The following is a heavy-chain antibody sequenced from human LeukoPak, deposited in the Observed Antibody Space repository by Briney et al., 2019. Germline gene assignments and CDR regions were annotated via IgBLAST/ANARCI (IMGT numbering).Heavy chain of an antibody. V-gene: IGHV4-4*02. CDR2: MYPSGST. D-gene: IGHD4-17*01. CDR3: ARSYGDNLNFDY. J-gene: IGHJ4*02. CDR1: GGSISSSNW. Sequence: SGTLSLTCAVSGGSISSSNWWSWARQPPGKGLEWIGEMYPSGSTNYNPSLKSRVTISIDKSKNQFSLKLTSVTAADTAVYYCARSYGDNLNFDYWGQGSLVTVSS.